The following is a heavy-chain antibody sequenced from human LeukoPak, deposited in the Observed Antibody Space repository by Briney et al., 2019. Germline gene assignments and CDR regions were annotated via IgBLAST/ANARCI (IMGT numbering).Heavy chain of an antibody. CDR2: IYAGGRS. V-gene: IGHV4-61*02. CDR3: ASDHSGWLGLGY. CDR1: NVSISSGSHY. Sequence: SETLSLTCTVSNVSISSGSHYWNWIRQPAGKGLEWIGRIYAGGRSNYNPSLRSRVTISVDTSKNQFSLRLSSVTATDTGVYYCASDHSGWLGLGYWGQGTLVSVSS. J-gene: IGHJ4*02. D-gene: IGHD6-19*01.